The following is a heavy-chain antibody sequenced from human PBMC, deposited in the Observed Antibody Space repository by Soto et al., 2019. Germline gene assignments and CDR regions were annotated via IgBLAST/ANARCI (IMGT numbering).Heavy chain of an antibody. CDR1: GGTFSSYA. CDR3: ARDSGRYDFWSGYSGDDYYYGMDV. D-gene: IGHD3-3*01. J-gene: IGHJ6*02. Sequence: QVQLVQSGAEVKKPGSSVKVSCKASGGTFSSYAISWVRQAPGQGLEWMGGIIPIFGTANYAQKFQGRVTITADESTSTAYMELSSLRSEDTAVYYCARDSGRYDFWSGYSGDDYYYGMDVWGQGTTVTVSS. V-gene: IGHV1-69*01. CDR2: IIPIFGTA.